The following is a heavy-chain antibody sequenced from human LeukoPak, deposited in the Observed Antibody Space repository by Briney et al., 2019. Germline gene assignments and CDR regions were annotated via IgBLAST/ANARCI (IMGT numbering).Heavy chain of an antibody. Sequence: GGSLRLSCAFSGLTFSSYAMTWVRQAPGKGLEWDSAVSGGGGSTYYADSVRGRFTISRDNSKNTLYLQINSLKAEDTAVYYCASDGAKFGALTYYYYYMDVWGKGTTVTVSS. V-gene: IGHV3-23*01. CDR3: ASDGAKFGALTYYYYYMDV. CDR2: VSGGGGST. J-gene: IGHJ6*03. CDR1: GLTFSSYA. D-gene: IGHD3-10*01.